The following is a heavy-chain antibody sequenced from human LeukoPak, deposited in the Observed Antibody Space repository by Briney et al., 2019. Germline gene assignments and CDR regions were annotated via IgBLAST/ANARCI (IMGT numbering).Heavy chain of an antibody. V-gene: IGHV4-59*10. CDR2: IYTSGST. J-gene: IGHJ4*02. CDR1: GGSFSGYY. Sequence: SETLSLTCAVYGGSFSGYYWSWIRQPAGKGLEWIGRIYTSGSTNYNPSLKSRVTMSVDTSKNQFSLKLSSVTAADTAVYYCARQYDFWSGYYEDYWGQGTLVTVSS. CDR3: ARQYDFWSGYYEDY. D-gene: IGHD3-3*01.